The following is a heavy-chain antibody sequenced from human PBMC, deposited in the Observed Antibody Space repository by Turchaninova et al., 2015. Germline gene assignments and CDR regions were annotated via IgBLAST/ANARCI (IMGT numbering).Heavy chain of an antibody. D-gene: IGHD6-13*01. CDR2: INHSGGT. Sequence: LQQWGAGLLKPSETLSLTCAVYGGSFSGYYWSWIRQPPGKGLEWIGEINHSGGTNYNPSLKSRVTISVDTSKNQFSLKLSSVTAADTAVYYCARVNSGAAAGTLDYWGQGTLVTVSS. CDR3: ARVNSGAAAGTLDY. J-gene: IGHJ4*02. V-gene: IGHV4-34*01. CDR1: GGSFSGYY.